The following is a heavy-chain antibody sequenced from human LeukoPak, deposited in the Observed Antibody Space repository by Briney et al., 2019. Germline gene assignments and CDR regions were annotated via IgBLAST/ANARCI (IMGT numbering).Heavy chain of an antibody. CDR1: GGSISSSSYY. D-gene: IGHD6-19*01. J-gene: IGHJ4*02. CDR2: IYYSGST. CDR3: ARQAGTLLDYFDY. V-gene: IGHV4-39*01. Sequence: SETLSLTCTVSGGSISSSSYYWGWIRQPPGKGLEWIGSIYYSGSTCYNPSLKSRVTISVDTSKNQFSLKLSSVTAADTAVYYCARQAGTLLDYFDYWGQGTLVTVSS.